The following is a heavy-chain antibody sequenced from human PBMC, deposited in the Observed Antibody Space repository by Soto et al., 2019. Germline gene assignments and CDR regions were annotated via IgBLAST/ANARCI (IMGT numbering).Heavy chain of an antibody. CDR1: GFTFSNAW. V-gene: IGHV3-15*07. CDR3: TTSPIRFCDWLSPASGWGMGV. D-gene: IGHD3-9*01. Sequence: EVQLVESGGGLVKPGGSLRLSCAASGFTFSNAWMNWVRQAPGKGLEWVGRIKSKTDGGTTDYAAPVKGRFTISRDDSKNTMYLQMNSIKTEDRAVYYCTTSPIRFCDWLSPASGWGMGVWGQGTTVTVAS. J-gene: IGHJ6*02. CDR2: IKSKTDGGTT.